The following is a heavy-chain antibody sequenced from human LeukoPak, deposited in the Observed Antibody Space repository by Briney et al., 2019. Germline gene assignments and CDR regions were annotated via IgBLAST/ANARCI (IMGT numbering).Heavy chain of an antibody. CDR1: GFTFSSYE. CDR3: ATREVVGRYYYYYGMDV. J-gene: IGHJ6*02. Sequence: PGGSLRLSCAASGFTFSSYEMNWVRQAPGKGLEWVSYISSSGSTIYYADSVKGRFTISRDNAKSSLYLQMNSLRAEDTAVYYCATREVVGRYYYYYGMDVWGQGTTVTVSS. D-gene: IGHD3-22*01. V-gene: IGHV3-48*03. CDR2: ISSSGSTI.